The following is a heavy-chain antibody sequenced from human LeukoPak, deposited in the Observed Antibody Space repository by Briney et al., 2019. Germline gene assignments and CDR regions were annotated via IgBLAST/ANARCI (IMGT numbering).Heavy chain of an antibody. Sequence: ASVKVSCKASGYTFTSFYMHWERQAPGQGLEWMGWISAYNGNTNYAQKLQGRVTMTTDTSTSTAYMELRSLRSDDTAVYYCARDGQSIVGATDYWGQGTLVTVSS. V-gene: IGHV1-18*04. J-gene: IGHJ4*02. CDR1: GYTFTSFY. D-gene: IGHD1-26*01. CDR3: ARDGQSIVGATDY. CDR2: ISAYNGNT.